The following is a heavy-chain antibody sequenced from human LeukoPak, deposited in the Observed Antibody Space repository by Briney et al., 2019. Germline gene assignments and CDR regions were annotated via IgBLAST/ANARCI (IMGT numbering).Heavy chain of an antibody. Sequence: GGSLRLSCVASGFTFNSYAMSWVRQAPGKGLEWVSAISGSGGSTYYADYVKGRFTISRDNSKSTLYLQMNSLGAEDTALYYCAKDNGYCASTSCFLEYWGQGTLVTVSS. CDR3: AKDNGYCASTSCFLEY. CDR1: GFTFNSYA. J-gene: IGHJ4*02. V-gene: IGHV3-23*01. D-gene: IGHD2-2*03. CDR2: ISGSGGST.